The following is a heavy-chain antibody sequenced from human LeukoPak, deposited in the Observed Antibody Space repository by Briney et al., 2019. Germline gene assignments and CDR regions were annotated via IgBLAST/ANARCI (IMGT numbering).Heavy chain of an antibody. Sequence: PSETLSLTCAVYGGSFSGYYWSWIRQPPGKGLEWIGEINHSGSTNYNPSLKSRVTISVDTSKNQFSLKLSSVTAVDTAVYYCARGGGTSSFIDYWGQGTLVTVSS. V-gene: IGHV4-34*01. CDR1: GGSFSGYY. CDR3: ARGGGTSSFIDY. CDR2: INHSGST. D-gene: IGHD2-2*01. J-gene: IGHJ4*02.